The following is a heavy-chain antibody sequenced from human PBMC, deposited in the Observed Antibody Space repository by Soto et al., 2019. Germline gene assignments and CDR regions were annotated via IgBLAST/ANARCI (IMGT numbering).Heavy chain of an antibody. D-gene: IGHD3-3*01. CDR3: ARDDCRFGVVTGFDY. CDR2: INPNSGGT. CDR1: GYTFTGYY. Sequence: ASVKVSCKASGYTFTGYYMHWVRQAPGQGLEWMGWINPNSGGTNYAQKFQGWVTMTRDTSISTAYMELSRLRSDDTAVYYCARDDCRFGVVTGFDYWGQGTLVTVSS. J-gene: IGHJ4*02. V-gene: IGHV1-2*04.